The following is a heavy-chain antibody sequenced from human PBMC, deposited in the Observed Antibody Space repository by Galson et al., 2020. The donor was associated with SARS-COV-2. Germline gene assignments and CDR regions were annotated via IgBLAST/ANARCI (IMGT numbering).Heavy chain of an antibody. Sequence: ASVKVSCKASGYTFTSYGISWVRQAPGQGLEWMGWISAYNGNTNYAQKLQGRVTMTTDTSTSTAYMELRSLRSDDTAVYYCARNTLIVVVPAARTNLYMDVWGKGTTVTISS. V-gene: IGHV1-18*01. CDR1: GYTFTSYG. CDR3: ARNTLIVVVPAARTNLYMDV. D-gene: IGHD2-2*01. J-gene: IGHJ6*03. CDR2: ISAYNGNT.